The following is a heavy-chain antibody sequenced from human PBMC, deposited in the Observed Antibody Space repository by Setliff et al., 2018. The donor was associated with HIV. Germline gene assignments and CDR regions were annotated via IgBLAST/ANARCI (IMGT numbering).Heavy chain of an antibody. CDR2: FDPEKGET. CDR1: GYTLSELS. D-gene: IGHD1-7*01. J-gene: IGHJ4*02. CDR3: ATFYKLTGTTSFDF. Sequence: ASVKVSCKVYGYTLSELSIHWVRQPPGQGLEWMGGFDPEKGETIYAQKFQDRVTMTEDTSTDTTHMEVRGLRSEDTAIYYCATFYKLTGTTSFDFWGQGTLVTVSS. V-gene: IGHV1-24*01.